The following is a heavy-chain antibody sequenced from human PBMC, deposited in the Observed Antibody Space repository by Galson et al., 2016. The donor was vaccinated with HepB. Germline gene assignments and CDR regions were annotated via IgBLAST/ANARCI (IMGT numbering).Heavy chain of an antibody. D-gene: IGHD3-22*01. CDR3: AKDSGAYYYDSSGYRRNAFDI. Sequence: SLRLSCAASGFTLDHYAMHWVRQAPGKGLEWVSGISWNSGSIGYADSVKGRFTISRDNAKNSLYLQMNSLRAGDTALYYCAKDSGAYYYDSSGYRRNAFDIWRQGTMVTVSS. J-gene: IGHJ3*02. V-gene: IGHV3-9*01. CDR2: ISWNSGSI. CDR1: GFTLDHYA.